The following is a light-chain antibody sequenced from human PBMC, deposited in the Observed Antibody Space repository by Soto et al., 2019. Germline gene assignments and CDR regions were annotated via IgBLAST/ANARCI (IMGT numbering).Light chain of an antibody. CDR3: QQYGSSSLT. CDR1: QSVSSSY. J-gene: IGKJ4*01. CDR2: GAS. Sequence: EIVLTQSPGTLSLSPGERATLSCRASQSVSSSYLAWYQQKHGQAPRLLIYGASGRDTGIPDRFSGSGSGTDFTLTISSLEPEEFAVYYCQQYGSSSLTFGGGTKVEIK. V-gene: IGKV3-20*01.